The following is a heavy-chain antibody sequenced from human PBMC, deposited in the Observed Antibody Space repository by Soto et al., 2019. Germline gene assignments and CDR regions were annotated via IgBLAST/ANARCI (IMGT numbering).Heavy chain of an antibody. V-gene: IGHV1-69*01. CDR1: GGTFSSYA. D-gene: IGHD6-13*01. CDR3: ARAIAAAADYFDH. J-gene: IGHJ4*02. Sequence: QVQLVQSGAEVKKPGSSVKVSCKASGGTFSSYAVSWVRQAPGQGLEWMGGIIPIVGTTNYAQKCQGRVTITADASTSTAYMELSSLRYDDTAVYYCARAIAAAADYFDHWGQGTLVTVSS. CDR2: IIPIVGTT.